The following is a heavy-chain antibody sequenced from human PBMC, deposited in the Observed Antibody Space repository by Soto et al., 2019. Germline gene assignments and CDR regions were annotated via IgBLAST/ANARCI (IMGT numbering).Heavy chain of an antibody. D-gene: IGHD5-12*01. Sequence: GSLRLSCAASGFTFSDYYMSWIRQAPGKGLEWVSYISSSGSTIYYADSVKGRFTISRDNAKNSLYLQMNSLRAEDTAVYYCARLAGHPKDRGYDWLGYFDYWGQGTLVTVSS. J-gene: IGHJ4*02. V-gene: IGHV3-11*01. CDR1: GFTFSDYY. CDR2: ISSSGSTI. CDR3: ARLAGHPKDRGYDWLGYFDY.